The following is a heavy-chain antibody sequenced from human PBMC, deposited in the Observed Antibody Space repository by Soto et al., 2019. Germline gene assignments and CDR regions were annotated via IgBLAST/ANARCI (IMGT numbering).Heavy chain of an antibody. J-gene: IGHJ6*02. CDR1: GFTFSSYG. D-gene: IGHD4-17*01. Sequence: QVQLVESGGGVVQPGRSLRLSCAASGFTFSSYGMHWVRQAPGKGLEWVAVIWYDGSNKYYADSVKGRFTISRDNSKNTLYLQMNSLRAEDTAVYYSARASGDPRAPYPGAYYYYGMDVWGQGTTVTVSS. V-gene: IGHV3-33*01. CDR2: IWYDGSNK. CDR3: ARASGDPRAPYPGAYYYYGMDV.